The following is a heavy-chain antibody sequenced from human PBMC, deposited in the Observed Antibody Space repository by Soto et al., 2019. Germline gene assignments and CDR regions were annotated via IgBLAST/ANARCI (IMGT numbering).Heavy chain of an antibody. CDR1: GVSVSSGDYY. V-gene: IGHV4-31*03. D-gene: IGHD1-1*01. J-gene: IGHJ6*02. CDR3: ARDSGGNSENYSGLDV. CDR2: IDRSGST. Sequence: QVQLQESGPGLVKPSQTLSLSCNVYGVSVSSGDYYWSWIRQHAGGGLEWIGYIDRSGSTYYRPSLRGRVIMSVDTSTNQISLRLLSVTAADTAMYYCARDSGGNSENYSGLDVWGHRTTVTVSS.